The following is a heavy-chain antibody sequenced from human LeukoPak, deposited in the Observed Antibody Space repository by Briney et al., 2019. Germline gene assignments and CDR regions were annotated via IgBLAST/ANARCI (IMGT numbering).Heavy chain of an antibody. CDR2: INYSGRT. D-gene: IGHD2-2*02. CDR1: GGSIGSFY. J-gene: IGHJ6*02. V-gene: IGHV4-59*12. CDR3: ARGRHISTRYCSSTSCYTPYYYYGMDV. Sequence: SETLSLTCTVSGGSIGSFYWSWIRQPPGKGLEWIGYINYSGRTDYNPSLKSRVTISVDTSKNQFSLKLSSVTAADTAVYYCARGRHISTRYCSSTSCYTPYYYYGMDVWGQGTTVTVSS.